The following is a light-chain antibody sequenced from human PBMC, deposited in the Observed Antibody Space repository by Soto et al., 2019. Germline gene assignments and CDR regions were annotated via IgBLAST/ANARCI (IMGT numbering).Light chain of an antibody. J-gene: IGLJ1*01. CDR3: SSYTSGSTRV. CDR2: DVS. Sequence: QSALPQPASVSGSPGQSITISCTGTSSDVGGYNYVSWYQQHPGKAPKLMIYDVSNRPSGVSNRFSGFKSGNTASLTISGLQAENEADYYCSSYTSGSTRVFGTGTKLTVL. V-gene: IGLV2-14*01. CDR1: SSDVGGYNY.